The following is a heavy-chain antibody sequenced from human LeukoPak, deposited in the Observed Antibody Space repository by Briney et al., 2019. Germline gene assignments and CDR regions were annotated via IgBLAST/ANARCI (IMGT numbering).Heavy chain of an antibody. Sequence: GGSLKISCKGSGYSFTSYWIGWVRQMPGKGLEWMGIIYPGDSDTRYSPSFQGQVTISADKSISTAYLQWSRLKASDTAMYYCGRHQALAAFAIWGQGTMVTVSS. V-gene: IGHV5-51*01. CDR3: GRHQALAAFAI. J-gene: IGHJ3*02. CDR2: IYPGDSDT. CDR1: GYSFTSYW.